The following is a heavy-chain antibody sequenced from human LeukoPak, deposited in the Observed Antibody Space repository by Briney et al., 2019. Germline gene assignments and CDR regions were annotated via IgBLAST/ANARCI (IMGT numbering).Heavy chain of an antibody. CDR1: GFTFDDYA. D-gene: IGHD1-26*01. J-gene: IGHJ4*02. CDR3: TKSGSGIVLSRLCY. CDR2: INWNSGSI. V-gene: IGHV3-9*01. Sequence: GGSLRLSCAASGFTFDDYAMHWVRHAPGKGLEWVSGINWNSGSIVYADSVKGRFTISRDNAKNSLYLQLNSLRAEDTALYYCTKSGSGIVLSRLCYWGQGTLVTVAS.